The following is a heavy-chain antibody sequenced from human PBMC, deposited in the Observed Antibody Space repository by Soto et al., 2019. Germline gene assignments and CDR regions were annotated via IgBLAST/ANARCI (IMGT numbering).Heavy chain of an antibody. CDR3: ARDPESSAFDL. Sequence: GSLRLSYAASGFTFSSSSWSWVRQAPGNGLEWVGNMNQDGSVKNYVDSVKGRFTFSRDNAKNSLYVQMNSLRVDDTAVYYCARDPESSAFDLWGQGTMVTVS. CDR2: MNQDGSVK. V-gene: IGHV3-7*01. CDR1: GFTFSSSS. J-gene: IGHJ3*01.